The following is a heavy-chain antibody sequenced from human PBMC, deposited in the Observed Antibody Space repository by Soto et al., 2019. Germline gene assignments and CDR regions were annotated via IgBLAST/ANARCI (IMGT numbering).Heavy chain of an antibody. J-gene: IGHJ4*02. V-gene: IGHV4-59*01. CDR1: GGSISSYY. CDR3: ARAAVRGRYYFDY. CDR2: IYYSGST. Sequence: PSETLSLTCTVSGGSISSYYWSWIRQPPGKGLEWIGYIYYSGSTNYNPSLKSRATISVDTSKNQFSLKLSSVTAADTAVYYCARAAVRGRYYFDYWGQGTLVTVSS. D-gene: IGHD3-10*01.